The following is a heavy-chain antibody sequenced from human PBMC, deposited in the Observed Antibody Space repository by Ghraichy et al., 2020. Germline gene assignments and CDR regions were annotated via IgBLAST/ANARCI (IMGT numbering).Heavy chain of an antibody. CDR1: GFTFISYA. J-gene: IGHJ4*02. Sequence: GESLRLSCAASGFTFISYAMSWVRQAPGKGLEWVSAISGSGGSTYYADSVKGRFTISRDNSKNTLYLQMNSLRAEDTAVYYCAKDPDTNHGYSYGNPFVDSWGQGTLVTVSS. CDR3: AKDPDTNHGYSYGNPFVDS. D-gene: IGHD5-18*01. CDR2: ISGSGGST. V-gene: IGHV3-23*01.